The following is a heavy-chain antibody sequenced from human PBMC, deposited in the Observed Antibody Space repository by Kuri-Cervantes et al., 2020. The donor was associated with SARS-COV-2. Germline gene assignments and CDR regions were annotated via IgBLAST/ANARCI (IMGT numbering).Heavy chain of an antibody. Sequence: GESLKISCAASGFCVTSSDMSWVRQAPGRGLDSICVSYSCDCTCHADSVKGRFTVSTGHADSVKGRFTVSRGNAKNSLYLQMNSLRAEDTAVYYCARDMTTVTTLHFDYWGQGTLVTVSS. D-gene: IGHD4-11*01. CDR1: GFCVTSSD. CDR2: SYSCDCT. V-gene: IGHV3-66*01. J-gene: IGHJ4*02. CDR3: ARDMTTVTTLHFDY.